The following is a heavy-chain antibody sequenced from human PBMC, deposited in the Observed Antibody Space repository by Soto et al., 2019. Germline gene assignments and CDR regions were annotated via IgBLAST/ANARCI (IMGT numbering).Heavy chain of an antibody. V-gene: IGHV4-34*01. Sequence: SQTVSLTFAVYGGSISGYYWSWIRQPPGKGLEWIGEINHSASTNYNPSLKSRVAISVDTSKNQFSLKLSSVTAADTAVDYCASLNIAVAGNTPRWGQGTLVHVSS. CDR2: INHSAST. D-gene: IGHD6-19*01. CDR1: GGSISGYY. J-gene: IGHJ4*02. CDR3: ASLNIAVAGNTPR.